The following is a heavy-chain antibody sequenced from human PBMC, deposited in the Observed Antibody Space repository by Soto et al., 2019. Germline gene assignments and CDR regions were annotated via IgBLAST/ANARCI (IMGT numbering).Heavy chain of an antibody. J-gene: IGHJ5*02. CDR1: GYTFTSYA. CDR3: ARVSPVYQLPLTSNSFDP. D-gene: IGHD2-2*01. Sequence: ASVKVSCKASGYTFTSYAMHWVRQAPGQRLEWMGWINAGNGNTKYSQKFQGRVTITRDTSASTAYMELSSLISEDTAVYYCARVSPVYQLPLTSNSFDPWGQGTLVTVSS. CDR2: INAGNGNT. V-gene: IGHV1-3*01.